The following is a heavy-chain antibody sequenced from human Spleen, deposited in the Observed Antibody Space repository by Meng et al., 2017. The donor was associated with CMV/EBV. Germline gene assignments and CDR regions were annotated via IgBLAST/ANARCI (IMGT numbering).Heavy chain of an antibody. CDR1: GYTFPSYG. CDR3: ARDQQLIPAEYFQH. V-gene: IGHV1-18*01. CDR2: ISAYNGNT. J-gene: IGHJ1*01. D-gene: IGHD6-13*01. Sequence: QVQLVQSGAAVKKPGASVKVSCKAAGYTFPSYGMGWVRQAPGQGLEWMGWISAYNGNTIYAQKVQGRVTMTTDASTNTAYLELRSLRSDDTAVYYCARDQQLIPAEYFQHWGPGTLVTVSS.